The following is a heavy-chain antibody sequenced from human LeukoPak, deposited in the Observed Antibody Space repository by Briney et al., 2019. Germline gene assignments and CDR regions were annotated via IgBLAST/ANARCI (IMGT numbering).Heavy chain of an antibody. Sequence: SETLSLTCTVSGGSISSSSYYWGWIRQPPGKGLEWIGSIYYSGSTYYNPSLKSRVTISVDMSKNQFSLKLSSVTAADTAVYYCARGDYDILTGYYRAVDYWGQGTLVTVSS. J-gene: IGHJ4*02. CDR1: GGSISSSSYY. CDR3: ARGDYDILTGYYRAVDY. V-gene: IGHV4-39*07. CDR2: IYYSGST. D-gene: IGHD3-9*01.